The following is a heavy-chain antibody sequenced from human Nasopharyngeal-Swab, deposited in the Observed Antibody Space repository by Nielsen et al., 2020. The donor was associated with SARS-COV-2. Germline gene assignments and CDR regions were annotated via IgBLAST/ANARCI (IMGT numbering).Heavy chain of an antibody. CDR3: ARDRGTYYYDSSGPLDAFGI. Sequence: ASVKVSCKASGYTFTSYAMHWVRQAPGQRLEWMGWINAGNGNTKYSQKFQGRVTITRDTSASTAYMELSSLRSEDTAVYYCARDRGTYYYDSSGPLDAFGIWGQGTMVTVSS. CDR1: GYTFTSYA. D-gene: IGHD3-22*01. J-gene: IGHJ3*02. V-gene: IGHV1-3*01. CDR2: INAGNGNT.